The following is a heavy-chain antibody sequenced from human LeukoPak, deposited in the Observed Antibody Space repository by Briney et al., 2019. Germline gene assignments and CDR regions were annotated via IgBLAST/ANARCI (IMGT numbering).Heavy chain of an antibody. V-gene: IGHV3-53*01. D-gene: IGHD3-10*01. CDR1: GFTVSSNY. CDR2: IYSGGST. J-gene: IGHJ6*03. CDR3: ASGSGSYRTPYYYMVV. Sequence: GGSLRLSCVAYGFTVSSNYMSWLRQAPGKGLEWVSVIYSGGSTYYADSVKGRFTISRDNSKNTLYLQMNSLRAEDTAVYYCASGSGSYRTPYYYMVVWGTGTTVTVSS.